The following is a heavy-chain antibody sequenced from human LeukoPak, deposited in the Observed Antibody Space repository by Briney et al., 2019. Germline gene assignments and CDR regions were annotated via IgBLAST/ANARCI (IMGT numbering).Heavy chain of an antibody. CDR2: INPSGGST. Sequence: ASVKVSCKASGYTFTSYYMHWVRQAPGQGLEWMGIINPSGGSTSYAQKSQGRVTMTRDTSTSTVYMELSSLRSEDTAVYYCARNMIGNGGNSEGGSYYFDYWGQGTLVTVSS. CDR3: ARNMIGNGGNSEGGSYYFDY. D-gene: IGHD4-23*01. CDR1: GYTFTSYY. V-gene: IGHV1-46*01. J-gene: IGHJ4*02.